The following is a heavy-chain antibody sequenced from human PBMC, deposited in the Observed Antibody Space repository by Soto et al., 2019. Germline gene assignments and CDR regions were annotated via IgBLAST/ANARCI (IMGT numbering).Heavy chain of an antibody. CDR1: GFTFSNYV. D-gene: IGHD1-1*01. CDR2: ISTNGDST. Sequence: EVQLVESGEGLVQPGGFLRLSCAASGFTFSNYVIHWVRQAPVKGLEYVSAISTNGDSTYYADSVKGRFNISRDNSKNTVYLQMGRLRAEDMAVYYCARGQRTDYYGMDVWGRGTTVTVSS. J-gene: IGHJ6*02. CDR3: ARGQRTDYYGMDV. V-gene: IGHV3-64*02.